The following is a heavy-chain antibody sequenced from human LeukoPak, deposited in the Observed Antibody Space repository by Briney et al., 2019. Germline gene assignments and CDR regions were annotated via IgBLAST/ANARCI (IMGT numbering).Heavy chain of an antibody. Sequence: GESLKISCQGSGYSFTSYWIGWVRQMPGKGLEWMGIIYHGDSDTRYSPSFQGQVTISADKSISTAYLQWSSLKASDTAMYYCARHAGRYFAHTDYWGQGTLVTVSS. D-gene: IGHD3-9*01. J-gene: IGHJ4*02. CDR1: GYSFTSYW. CDR3: ARHAGRYFAHTDY. CDR2: IYHGDSDT. V-gene: IGHV5-51*01.